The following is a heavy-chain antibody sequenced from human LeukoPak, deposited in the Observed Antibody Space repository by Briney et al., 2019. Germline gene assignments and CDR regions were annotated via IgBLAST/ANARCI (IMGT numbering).Heavy chain of an antibody. CDR1: GFTFSSYS. J-gene: IGHJ4*02. CDR2: ISSSSSYI. Sequence: GGSLRPSCAASGFTFSSYSMNWVRQAPGKGLEWVSSISSSSSYIYYADSVKGRFTISRDNAKNSLYLQMNSLRAEDTAVYYCARDPHYYDSSGYYRPLDYWGQGTLVTVSS. V-gene: IGHV3-21*04. CDR3: ARDPHYYDSSGYYRPLDY. D-gene: IGHD3-22*01.